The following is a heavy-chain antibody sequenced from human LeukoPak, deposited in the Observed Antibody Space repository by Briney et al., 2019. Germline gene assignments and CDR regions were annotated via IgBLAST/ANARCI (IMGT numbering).Heavy chain of an antibody. CDR3: ARDDCWYGTCYFDY. CDR2: IWYDGSNK. Sequence: GGSLRLSCAASGFTFSSYGMHWVRQAPGKGLEWVAVIWYDGSNKYYADSVKGRFTISRDNSKNTVYLQMNSLRAEDTAVYYCARDDCWYGTCYFDYWGQGTLVTVSS. V-gene: IGHV3-33*01. J-gene: IGHJ4*02. CDR1: GFTFSSYG. D-gene: IGHD2-21*01.